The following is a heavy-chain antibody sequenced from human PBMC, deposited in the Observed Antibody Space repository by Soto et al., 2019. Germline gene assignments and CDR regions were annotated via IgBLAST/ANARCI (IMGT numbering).Heavy chain of an antibody. V-gene: IGHV1-69*13. D-gene: IGHD2-15*01. J-gene: IGHJ6*02. CDR1: GGTFSSYA. CDR2: IIPIFGTA. CDR3: ARGDLGYCSGGSCFEIYYYYGMDV. Sequence: GASVKVSCKASGGTFSSYAISWVRQAPGQGLEWMGGIIPIFGTANYAQKFQGRVTITADESTSTAYRELSSLRSEDTAVYYCARGDLGYCSGGSCFEIYYYYGMDVWGQGTTVTSP.